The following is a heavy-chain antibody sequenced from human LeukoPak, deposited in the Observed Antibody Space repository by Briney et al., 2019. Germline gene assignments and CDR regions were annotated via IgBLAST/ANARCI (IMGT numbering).Heavy chain of an antibody. J-gene: IGHJ5*02. V-gene: IGHV4-34*01. Sequence: SETLTLTCAVYGGSFSGYYWSWIRQPPGKGLEWIGEINHSGSTNYNPSLKSRVTISVDTSKNQFSLKLSSVTAADTAVYYCARGAWFDPWGQGTLVTVSS. CDR1: GGSFSGYY. CDR3: ARGAWFDP. CDR2: INHSGST.